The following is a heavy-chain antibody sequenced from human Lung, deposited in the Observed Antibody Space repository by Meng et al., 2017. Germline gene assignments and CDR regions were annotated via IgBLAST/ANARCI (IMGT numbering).Heavy chain of an antibody. D-gene: IGHD4-11*01. CDR3: ARGPTTMAHDIDY. CDR1: GGSFSDYY. J-gene: IGHJ4*02. Sequence: QVQLQQWGAGLLKPSETLSLTCVVSGGSFSDYYWRWIRWPPGKRLEWIGEINHSGSTNYNPSLESRATISVDTSQNNLSLKLSSVTAADSAVYYCARGPTTMAHDIDYWGQGTLVTVSS. CDR2: INHSGST. V-gene: IGHV4-34*01.